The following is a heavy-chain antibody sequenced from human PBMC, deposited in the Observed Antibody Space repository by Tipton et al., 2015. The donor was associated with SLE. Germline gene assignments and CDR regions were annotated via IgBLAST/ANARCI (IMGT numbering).Heavy chain of an antibody. V-gene: IGHV5-51*01. CDR2: IYPGDSDT. D-gene: IGHD4-17*01. CDR1: GYSFTNYW. Sequence: QLVQSGAEVKKPGESLKISCTGSGYSFTNYWIGWVRQMPGKGLEWMGIIYPGDSDTTYSPTFQGQVTISADKSISTAYLQWSSLKASDTAMYYCARHGAPNYGDYWYFDLWGRGTLVTVSS. J-gene: IGHJ2*01. CDR3: ARHGAPNYGDYWYFDL.